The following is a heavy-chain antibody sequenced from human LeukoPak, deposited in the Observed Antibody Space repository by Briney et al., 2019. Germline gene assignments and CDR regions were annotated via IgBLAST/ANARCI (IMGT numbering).Heavy chain of an antibody. J-gene: IGHJ4*02. CDR2: ISSSGSTI. CDR1: GFTFSDYY. CDR3: AGRIAVAGFFDY. D-gene: IGHD6-19*01. V-gene: IGHV3-11*01. Sequence: GGSLRLSCAASGFTFSDYYMSWIRQAPGKGLEWVSYISSSGSTIYYADSVKGRFTISRDNAKNSLYLQMNSLSAEDTAVYYCAGRIAVAGFFDYWGQGTLVTVSS.